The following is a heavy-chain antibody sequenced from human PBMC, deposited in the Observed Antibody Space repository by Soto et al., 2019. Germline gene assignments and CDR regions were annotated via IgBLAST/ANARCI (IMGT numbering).Heavy chain of an antibody. J-gene: IGHJ5*02. Sequence: AASVKVSCKASGYSFATSGISWVRQAPGQGLEWMGWISAYNGNTNYEQKLQDRVTMTTDTSTSTAYLELRSLRSDDTAVYYCARAGHYYDSSGYATWGQGTLVTVSS. D-gene: IGHD3-22*01. V-gene: IGHV1-18*01. CDR2: ISAYNGNT. CDR1: GYSFATSG. CDR3: ARAGHYYDSSGYAT.